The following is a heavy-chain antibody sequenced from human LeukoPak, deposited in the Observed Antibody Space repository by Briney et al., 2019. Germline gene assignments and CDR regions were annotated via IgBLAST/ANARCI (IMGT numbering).Heavy chain of an antibody. J-gene: IGHJ4*02. CDR2: ISSSCSTI. Sequence: GGSLRLSCAASGFTFSDYYMSWIRQAPGKGLEGVSYISSSCSTIYYADSVKGRFTISRDNAKTTLSLHMNRLRAEDTAVYYCARDGGGDCYLDYWGQGTLVTVSS. D-gene: IGHD2-21*02. CDR1: GFTFSDYY. V-gene: IGHV3-11*04. CDR3: ARDGGGDCYLDY.